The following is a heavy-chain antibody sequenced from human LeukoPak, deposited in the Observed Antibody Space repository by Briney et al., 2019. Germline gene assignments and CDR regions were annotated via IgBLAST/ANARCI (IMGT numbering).Heavy chain of an antibody. D-gene: IGHD5-24*01. V-gene: IGHV3-7*01. Sequence: GGSLRLSCAASGFTFSSYWMSWVRQAPGKGLEWAANIKQDGSEKYYVDSARGRFTVSRDNAKNSAFLQMNSLRAEDTAIYYCATISAQTFDIWGQGTLVSVSS. CDR1: GFTFSSYW. J-gene: IGHJ3*02. CDR2: IKQDGSEK. CDR3: ATISAQTFDI.